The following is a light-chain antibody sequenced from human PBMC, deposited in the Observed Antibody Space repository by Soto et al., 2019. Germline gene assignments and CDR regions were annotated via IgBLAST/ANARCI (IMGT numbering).Light chain of an antibody. V-gene: IGLV2-14*01. CDR2: EVS. CDR1: SSDVGGYNY. CDR3: SSYTTSNNCV. J-gene: IGLJ1*01. Sequence: QSVLTQPASVSGSPGQSITISCTGTSSDVGGYNYVSWYQQHPGKAPKLMIYEVSNRPSGVSNRFSGSKSGDTASLTISGLQAEDEADYYCSSYTTSNNCVFGSGTKLTVL.